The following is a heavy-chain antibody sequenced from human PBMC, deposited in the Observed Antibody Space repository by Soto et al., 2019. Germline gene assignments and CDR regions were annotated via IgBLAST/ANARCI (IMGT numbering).Heavy chain of an antibody. D-gene: IGHD3-22*01. J-gene: IGHJ4*02. Sequence: QVQLVQSGAEVKKPGSSVKVSCKASGGTFSSYAISWVRQAPGQGLEWMGGIIPIFGTAHYAQKFQGRVTITADESTSTAYMELSSLRSEDTAVYYCARGRTYYDSSGYYYDFDYWGQGTLVTVSS. CDR1: GGTFSSYA. V-gene: IGHV1-69*01. CDR3: ARGRTYYDSSGYYYDFDY. CDR2: IIPIFGTA.